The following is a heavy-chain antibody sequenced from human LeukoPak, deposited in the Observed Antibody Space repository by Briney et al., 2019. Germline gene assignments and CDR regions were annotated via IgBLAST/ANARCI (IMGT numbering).Heavy chain of an antibody. CDR3: AREVGARLDY. CDR1: GFTFSSYA. Sequence: PGGSLRLSCAASGFTFSSYAMSWVRQAPGKGLEWVSAISGSGGSTYYADSVKGRFTISRDNSKDTLYLQMSSLRAEDTAVYYCAREVGARLDYWGQGTLVTVSS. CDR2: ISGSGGST. D-gene: IGHD1-26*01. V-gene: IGHV3-23*01. J-gene: IGHJ4*02.